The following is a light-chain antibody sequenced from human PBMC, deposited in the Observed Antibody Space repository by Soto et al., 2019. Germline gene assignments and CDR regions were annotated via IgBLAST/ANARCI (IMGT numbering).Light chain of an antibody. J-gene: IGLJ1*01. CDR1: SGDVGGYNY. V-gene: IGLV2-8*01. CDR3: NSYAGSNSFV. CDR2: EVS. Sequence: QSALTQPPSASGSPGQSVTISCTGTSGDVGGYNYVSWYQQHPGKAPKLVIFEVSKRPSGVPDRFSGSKSGNTASLTVSGLQTEDEADYYCNSYAGSNSFVFGTGTKLTVL.